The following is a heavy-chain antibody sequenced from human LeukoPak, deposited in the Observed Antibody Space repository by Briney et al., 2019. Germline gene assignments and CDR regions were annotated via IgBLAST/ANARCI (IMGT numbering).Heavy chain of an antibody. CDR3: ARKLRAIDY. J-gene: IGHJ4*02. V-gene: IGHV3-23*01. D-gene: IGHD4-17*01. CDR2: LSGSGGSA. CDR1: GFTFSNYA. Sequence: AGGSLRVSCAASGFTFSNYAMNWVRQAPGKGLEWVSGLSGSGGSAYYANSVNGRFPISRDNSKNTLYLQMNNLRADDTAVYYCARKLRAIDYWGQGTLVTVSS.